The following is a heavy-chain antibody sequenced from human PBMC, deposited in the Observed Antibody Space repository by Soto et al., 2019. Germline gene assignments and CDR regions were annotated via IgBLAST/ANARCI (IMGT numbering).Heavy chain of an antibody. J-gene: IGHJ4*02. CDR3: ARGPTAEKVDS. CDR1: GYTFPSYA. V-gene: IGHV1-3*01. CDR2: INAGNGNT. Sequence: ASVQVSCKASGYTFPSYAMHWVRQAPGQRLEWMGWINAGNGNTKYSQKFQGRVTITRDTSASTAYMALTSVTAADTAMYYCARGPTAEKVDSWGQGILVTVSS.